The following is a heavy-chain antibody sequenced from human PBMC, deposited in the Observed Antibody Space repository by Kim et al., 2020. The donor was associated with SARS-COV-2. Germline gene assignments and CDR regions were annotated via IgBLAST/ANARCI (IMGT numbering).Heavy chain of an antibody. CDR2: IKSDATSI. CDR3: GASAKNWGGGHIDD. D-gene: IGHD7-27*01. Sequence: GGSLRLSCVVSGSYQWMHWVRQAPGEGLEWVSRIKSDATSIAYAASVKGHFTISRDNAKGTLFLHMSNLRPEDTARYFCGASAKNWGGGHIDDWGLGTLVSVSS. V-gene: IGHV3-74*01. J-gene: IGHJ1*01. CDR1: GSYQW.